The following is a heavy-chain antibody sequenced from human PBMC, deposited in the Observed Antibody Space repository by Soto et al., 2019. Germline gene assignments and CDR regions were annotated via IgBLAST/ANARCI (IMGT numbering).Heavy chain of an antibody. Sequence: VGSLRLSCAASGFTFSSYEMNWVRQAPGKVLEWVSYISSSGSTIYYADSVKGRFTISRDNSKNTLYLQMNSLRAEDTAVYYCARDDQYYDIWTGDGRYGMDVWGQGTTVTVSS. D-gene: IGHD3-9*01. CDR3: ARDDQYYDIWTGDGRYGMDV. V-gene: IGHV3-48*03. CDR1: GFTFSSYE. CDR2: ISSSGSTI. J-gene: IGHJ6*02.